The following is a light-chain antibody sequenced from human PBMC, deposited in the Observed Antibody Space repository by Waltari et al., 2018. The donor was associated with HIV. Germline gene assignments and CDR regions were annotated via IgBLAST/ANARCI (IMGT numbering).Light chain of an antibody. V-gene: IGLV2-14*01. J-gene: IGLJ2*01. CDR3: SSYTTSSTVV. CDR1: SSDVGRYNY. Sequence: QSALTQPASVSASPGQSITISCTGTSSDVGRYNYVSWYQQHPDKAPKLMIYEVSNRPSGVSNRFSGSKSGNTASLTISGLQAEDEADYYCSSYTTSSTVVFGGGTKLTVL. CDR2: EVS.